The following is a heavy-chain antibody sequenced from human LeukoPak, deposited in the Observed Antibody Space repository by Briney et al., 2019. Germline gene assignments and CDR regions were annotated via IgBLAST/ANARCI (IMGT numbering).Heavy chain of an antibody. CDR3: ARTPSNWGADY. J-gene: IGHJ4*02. V-gene: IGHV1-8*01. Sequence: ASVKVSCKASGYTFTSYDINWVRQATGQGLEWMGWMSPNSGNTGYAQKFQGRLTMTRDTSISTAYMELSSLRPEDTAVYYCARTPSNWGADYWGQGTLVTVSS. D-gene: IGHD7-27*01. CDR2: MSPNSGNT. CDR1: GYTFTSYD.